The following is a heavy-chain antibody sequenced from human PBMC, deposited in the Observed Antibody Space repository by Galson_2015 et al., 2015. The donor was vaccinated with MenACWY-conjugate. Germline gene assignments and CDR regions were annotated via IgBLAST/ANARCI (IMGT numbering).Heavy chain of an antibody. D-gene: IGHD1-14*01. Sequence: QSGAEVIKLGDSLQISCKASGYIFTTYWIAWVRQMPGKGLEWMGLISPGDSNTRYSPSFQGQVTISADKSISTAYLQWSSLKASDTAMYYCARHPPGGRGMDVWGQGTTVTVSS. J-gene: IGHJ6*02. V-gene: IGHV5-51*01. CDR1: GYIFTTYW. CDR2: ISPGDSNT. CDR3: ARHPPGGRGMDV.